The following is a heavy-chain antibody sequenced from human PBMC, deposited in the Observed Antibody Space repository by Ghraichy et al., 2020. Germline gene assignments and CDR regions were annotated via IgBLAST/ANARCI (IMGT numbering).Heavy chain of an antibody. Sequence: GGSLRLSCAASGFTFSSYAMSWVRQAPGKGLEWVSAISGSGGSTYYADSVKGRFTISRDNSKNTLYLQMNSLRAEDTAVYYCAKDITPPPSSGWYDYYGMDVWGPGTTVTVSS. D-gene: IGHD6-19*01. V-gene: IGHV3-23*01. CDR3: AKDITPPPSSGWYDYYGMDV. CDR1: GFTFSSYA. CDR2: ISGSGGST. J-gene: IGHJ6*02.